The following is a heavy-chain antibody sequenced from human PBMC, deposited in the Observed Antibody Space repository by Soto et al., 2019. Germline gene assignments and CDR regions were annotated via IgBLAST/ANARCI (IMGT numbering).Heavy chain of an antibody. J-gene: IGHJ6*02. CDR3: ARSPHLLEWLPLGYYYYGMDV. Sequence: GGSLRLSCAASGFTFSSYAMHWVRQAPGKGLEWVAVISYDGSNKYYADSVKGRFTISRDNSKNTLYLQMNSLRAEDTAVYYCARSPHLLEWLPLGYYYYGMDVWGQGTTVTVSS. V-gene: IGHV3-30-3*01. CDR2: ISYDGSNK. D-gene: IGHD3-3*01. CDR1: GFTFSSYA.